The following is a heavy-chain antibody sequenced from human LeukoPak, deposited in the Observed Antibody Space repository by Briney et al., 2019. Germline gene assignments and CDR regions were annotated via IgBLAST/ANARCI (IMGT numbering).Heavy chain of an antibody. CDR2: INPNSGGT. D-gene: IGHD3-10*01. Sequence: RASVKVSCKASGYTFTGYYMHWVRQAPGQGLEWMGWINPNSGGTNYAQKFQGRVTMTRDTSISTAYMELSRLRSDDTAVYYCARGRLSLYGSGSYGNYFDYWGQGTLVTVSS. V-gene: IGHV1-2*02. J-gene: IGHJ4*02. CDR1: GYTFTGYY. CDR3: ARGRLSLYGSGSYGNYFDY.